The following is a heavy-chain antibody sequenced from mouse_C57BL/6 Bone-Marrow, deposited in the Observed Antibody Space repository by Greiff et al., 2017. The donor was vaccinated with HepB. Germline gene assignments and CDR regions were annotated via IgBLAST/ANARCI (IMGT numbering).Heavy chain of an antibody. Sequence: EVKLQQSGPELVKPGASVKISCKASGYTFTDYYMNWVKQSHGKSLEWIGDINPNNGGTSYNQKFKGKATLTVDKSSSTAYMELRSLTSEDSAVYYCALYYGSSHWYFDVWGTGTTVTVSS. V-gene: IGHV1-26*01. CDR2: INPNNGGT. J-gene: IGHJ1*03. CDR1: GYTFTDYY. CDR3: ALYYGSSHWYFDV. D-gene: IGHD1-1*01.